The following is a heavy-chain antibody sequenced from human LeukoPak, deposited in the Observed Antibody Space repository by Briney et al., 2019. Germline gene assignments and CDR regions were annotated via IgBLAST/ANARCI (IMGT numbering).Heavy chain of an antibody. CDR2: ISYDGSNK. CDR3: AKEYRVSLYYYYGMDV. J-gene: IGHJ6*02. Sequence: PGGSLRLSCAASGFTFSTSGMHWVRQAPGKGLEWVAVISYDGSNKYYADSVKGRFTTSRDNSKNTLYLQVNNLRAEDTAVYYCAKEYRVSLYYYYGMDVWGQGATVTVSS. CDR1: GFTFSTSG. D-gene: IGHD5/OR15-5a*01. V-gene: IGHV3-30*18.